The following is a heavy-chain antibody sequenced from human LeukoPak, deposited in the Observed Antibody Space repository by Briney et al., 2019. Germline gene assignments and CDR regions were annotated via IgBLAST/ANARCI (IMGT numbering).Heavy chain of an antibody. D-gene: IGHD3-9*01. CDR2: IYHSGST. J-gene: IGHJ5*02. V-gene: IGHV4-30-2*01. CDR3: ARVVWDYDILTGLGGKGFDP. CDR1: GGSISSGGYS. Sequence: PSQTLSLTCAVSGGSISSGGYSWSWIRQPPGKGLEWIGYIYHSGSTYYNPSLKSRVTISVDRSKNQFSLKLSSVTAADTAVYYCARVVWDYDILTGLGGKGFDPWGQGTLVTVSS.